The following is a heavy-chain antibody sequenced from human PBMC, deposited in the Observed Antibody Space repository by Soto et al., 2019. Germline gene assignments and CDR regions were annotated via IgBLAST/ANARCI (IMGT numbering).Heavy chain of an antibody. CDR3: AKVLLFSRRWDYGMDV. CDR2: INQDGSQT. D-gene: IGHD6-13*01. J-gene: IGHJ6*02. V-gene: IGHV3-7*01. Sequence: GGSLRLSCAVSGFTFSPYWMSWVRQAPRKGLEWVANINQDGSQTYYVDSVKGRFTISRDNGKNTLYLQMNSLRAEDTAVYYCAKVLLFSRRWDYGMDVRGQGTTVTVSS. CDR1: GFTFSPYW.